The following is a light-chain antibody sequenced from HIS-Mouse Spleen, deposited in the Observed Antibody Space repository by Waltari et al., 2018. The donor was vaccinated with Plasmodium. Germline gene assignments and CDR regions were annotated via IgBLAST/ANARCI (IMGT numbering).Light chain of an antibody. V-gene: IGLV3-25*03. CDR3: QSADSSGTPNWV. J-gene: IGLJ3*02. CDR2: KDS. Sequence: SYELTQPPSVSVSPGQTARITCSGHAFPKQYAYWYQQKPGQAPVLVIYKDSERPSGIPERFSGSSSGTTVTLTISGVQAEDEADYYCQSADSSGTPNWVFGGGTKLTVL. CDR1: AFPKQY.